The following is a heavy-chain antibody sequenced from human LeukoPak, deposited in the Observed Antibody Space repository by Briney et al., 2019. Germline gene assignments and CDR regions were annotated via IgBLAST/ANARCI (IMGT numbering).Heavy chain of an antibody. CDR3: AKDIGGSGLYEGAFDI. Sequence: GRSLRPSCAASGFTFDDYAIRSGRQPGGEGLGWVSGIRWNSGSISYADSVKGRFTISKDNAKNSLYLQMNSLRAEDTALYYCAKDIGGSGLYEGAFDIWGQGTMVTVSS. V-gene: IGHV3-9*01. D-gene: IGHD6-19*01. CDR1: GFTFDDYA. J-gene: IGHJ3*02. CDR2: IRWNSGSI.